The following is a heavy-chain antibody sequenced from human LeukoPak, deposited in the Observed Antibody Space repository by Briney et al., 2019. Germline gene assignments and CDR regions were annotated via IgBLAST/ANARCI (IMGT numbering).Heavy chain of an antibody. Sequence: KPGGSLRLSCAASGITFSKVWMSWVRRAPGKGLEWVGRIKRKTDGGTTDYAAPVKGRFTISRDDSKNTLHLQMNSLKTEDTAVYYCTTEYRDSSGWYGAFDIWGQGTMVTVSS. CDR1: GITFSKVW. CDR3: TTEYRDSSGWYGAFDI. J-gene: IGHJ3*02. D-gene: IGHD6-19*01. V-gene: IGHV3-15*01. CDR2: IKRKTDGGTT.